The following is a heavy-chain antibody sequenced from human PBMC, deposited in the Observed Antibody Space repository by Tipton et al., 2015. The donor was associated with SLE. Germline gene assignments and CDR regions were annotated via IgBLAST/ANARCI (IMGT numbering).Heavy chain of an antibody. CDR2: IYYSGST. Sequence: TLSLTCTVSGGSISSGDYYWSWIRQPPGKGLEWIGYIYYSGSTNYNPSLKSRVTISVDTPKNQFSLKLSSVTAADTAVYYCARGIWFGEFLGDWGQGTLVTVSS. V-gene: IGHV4-61*08. CDR3: ARGIWFGEFLGD. CDR1: GGSISSGDYY. D-gene: IGHD3-10*01. J-gene: IGHJ4*02.